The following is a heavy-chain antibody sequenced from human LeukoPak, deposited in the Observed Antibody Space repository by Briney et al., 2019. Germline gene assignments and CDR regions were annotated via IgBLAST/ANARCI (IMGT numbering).Heavy chain of an antibody. V-gene: IGHV1-8*02. J-gene: IGHJ4*02. CDR1: GYTFTGYY. D-gene: IGHD3-22*01. CDR3: ARGVDYYDSRTAYFDY. CDR2: MNPNSGNT. Sequence: ASVKVSCKASGYTFTGYYMHWVRQAPGQGFEWMGWMNPNSGNTGYAQKFQGRVTMTRNTSISTAYMELSSLRSEDTAVYYCARGVDYYDSRTAYFDYWGQGTLVTVSS.